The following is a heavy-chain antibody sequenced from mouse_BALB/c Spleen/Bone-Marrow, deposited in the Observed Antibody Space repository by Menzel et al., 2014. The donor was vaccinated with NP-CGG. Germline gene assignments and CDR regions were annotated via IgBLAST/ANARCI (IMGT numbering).Heavy chain of an antibody. D-gene: IGHD1-1*01. Sequence: VQLQQSAGELARPGASVKMSCKASGYTFTSNTIQWVKQRPGQGLEWIGYINPTRGYTDYNRKFKDKTTLTADKSSSTAYMQLSSLTSEDSAVYYCAREATYYAYFDYWGQGTILTVSS. J-gene: IGHJ2*01. CDR1: GYTFTSNT. V-gene: IGHV1-4*02. CDR3: AREATYYAYFDY. CDR2: INPTRGYT.